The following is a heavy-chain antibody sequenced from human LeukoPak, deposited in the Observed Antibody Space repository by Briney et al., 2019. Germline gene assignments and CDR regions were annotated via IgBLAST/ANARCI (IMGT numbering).Heavy chain of an antibody. D-gene: IGHD7-27*01. CDR2: ISYDGSNK. J-gene: IGHJ4*02. V-gene: IGHV3-30-3*01. CDR3: ARSYMNRGSDY. CDR1: GFTFSSYA. Sequence: GGSLRLSCAASGFTFSSYAMHWVRQAPGKGLEWVAVISYDGSNKYYADSVKGRFTISRDNSKNTLYLQMNSLRAEDTAVYYCARSYMNRGSDYWGQGTLVTVSS.